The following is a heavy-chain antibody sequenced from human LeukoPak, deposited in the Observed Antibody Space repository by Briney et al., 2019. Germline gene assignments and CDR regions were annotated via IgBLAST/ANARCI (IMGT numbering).Heavy chain of an antibody. CDR1: GFTFSSYA. D-gene: IGHD1-20*01. V-gene: IGHV3-23*01. Sequence: GGSLRLSCAASGFTFSSYAMSWVRQAPGKGLEWVSAISGSGGSTYYADPVKGRFTISRDNSKNTLYLQMNSLRAEDTAVYYCAKAVSYNWNLFFDYWGRGTLVTVSS. J-gene: IGHJ4*02. CDR2: ISGSGGST. CDR3: AKAVSYNWNLFFDY.